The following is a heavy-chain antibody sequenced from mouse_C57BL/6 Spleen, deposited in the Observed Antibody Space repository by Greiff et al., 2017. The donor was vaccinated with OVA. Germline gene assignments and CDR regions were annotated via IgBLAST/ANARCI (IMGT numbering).Heavy chain of an antibody. V-gene: IGHV7-3*01. J-gene: IGHJ2*01. CDR1: GFTFTDYY. CDR3: ARSDGSFYYFDY. CDR2: IRNKANGYTT. Sequence: EVKLQESGGGLVQPGGSLSLSCAASGFTFTDYYMSWVRQPPGKALEWLGFIRNKANGYTTEYSASVKGRFTISRDNSQSILYLQMNALRAEDSATYYCARSDGSFYYFDYWGQGTTLTVSS. D-gene: IGHD1-1*01.